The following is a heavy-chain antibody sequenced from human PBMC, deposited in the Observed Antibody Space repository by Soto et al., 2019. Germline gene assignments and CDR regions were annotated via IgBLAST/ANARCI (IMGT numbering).Heavy chain of an antibody. D-gene: IGHD3-3*01. CDR1: GCTFNNAW. Sequence: GGSLRLSCAASGCTFNNAWMSWLRQAPGKGLEWVGRIKSKSDGGTTDYAAPVKDRFTISRDDSKNTLYLQMNSLKTEDTAVYYCTTREENYDFWSGYPYYYFYDMDVWGQGTTVTVSS. V-gene: IGHV3-15*01. J-gene: IGHJ6*02. CDR3: TTREENYDFWSGYPYYYFYDMDV. CDR2: IKSKSDGGTT.